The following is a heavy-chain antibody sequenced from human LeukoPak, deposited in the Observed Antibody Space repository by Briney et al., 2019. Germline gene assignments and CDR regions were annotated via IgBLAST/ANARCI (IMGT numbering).Heavy chain of an antibody. Sequence: SETLSLTCTVSGGSISSYYWSWIRQPPGKGLEWIGYIYYSGSTNYNPSLKSRVTISVDTSKNQFSLKLSSVTAADTAVYYCARGPLRYYGSGSYYPSYYYYYMDVWGKGTTVTISS. CDR1: GGSISSYY. J-gene: IGHJ6*03. D-gene: IGHD3-10*01. V-gene: IGHV4-59*01. CDR3: ARGPLRYYGSGSYYPSYYYYYMDV. CDR2: IYYSGST.